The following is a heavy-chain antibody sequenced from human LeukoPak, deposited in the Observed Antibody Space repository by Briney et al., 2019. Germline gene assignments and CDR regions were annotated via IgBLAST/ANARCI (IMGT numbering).Heavy chain of an antibody. Sequence: SETLSLTCTVSGGSISSYYWSWIRQPPGKGLEWIGYIYYSGSTNYNPSLKSRVTISVDTSKNQFSLKLSSVTAADTAVYYCAREQIFGVVINDAFDIWGQGTMVTVSS. CDR3: AREQIFGVVINDAFDI. D-gene: IGHD3-3*01. CDR1: GGSISSYY. V-gene: IGHV4-59*12. CDR2: IYYSGST. J-gene: IGHJ3*02.